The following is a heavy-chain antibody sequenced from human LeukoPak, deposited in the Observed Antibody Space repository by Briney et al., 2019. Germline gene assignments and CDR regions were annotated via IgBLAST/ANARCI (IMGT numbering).Heavy chain of an antibody. CDR2: IKSDGSST. CDR3: ARDRSYIMDV. J-gene: IGHJ6*04. V-gene: IGHV3-74*01. Sequence: GGSLRLSCAASGFSFSPYWMHWVRQAPGKGLVWVSLIKSDGSSTTYADSVKGRFTISGDNAKNTLYLQMNSLRAKDTAVYYCARDRSYIMDVWGKGTTVTVSS. D-gene: IGHD4-11*01. CDR1: GFSFSPYW.